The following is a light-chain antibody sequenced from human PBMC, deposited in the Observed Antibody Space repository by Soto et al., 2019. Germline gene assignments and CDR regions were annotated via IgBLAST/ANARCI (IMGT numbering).Light chain of an antibody. J-gene: IGKJ2*01. CDR1: QIISIY. Sequence: DIQMTQSPSSLSASVGDRVTITCRGSQIISIYLNWYQQRPGKAPKLLIYAASNLESGVPARFTGRGSGTDFTLTISSLQPEDFATYYCQQSYSTPYTFGQGTKLEIK. CDR2: AAS. V-gene: IGKV1-39*01. CDR3: QQSYSTPYT.